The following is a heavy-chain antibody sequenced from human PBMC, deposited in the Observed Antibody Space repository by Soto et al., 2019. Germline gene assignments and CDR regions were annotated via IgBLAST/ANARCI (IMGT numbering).Heavy chain of an antibody. V-gene: IGHV3-30-3*01. CDR1: GFTFSSYA. Sequence: GGSLRLSCAASGFTFSSYAMHWVRQAPGKGLEWVAVISYDGSNKYYADSVKGRFTISRDNSKNTLYLQMNSLRAEEMAVYYCARAYCGGDCYSGFMKYYYGMDVWGQGTTVTVS. D-gene: IGHD2-21*02. CDR2: ISYDGSNK. J-gene: IGHJ6*02. CDR3: ARAYCGGDCYSGFMKYYYGMDV.